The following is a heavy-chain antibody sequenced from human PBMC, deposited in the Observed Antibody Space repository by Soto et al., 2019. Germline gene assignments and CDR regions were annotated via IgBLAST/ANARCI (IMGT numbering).Heavy chain of an antibody. J-gene: IGHJ5*02. CDR1: GGSISSGGYS. Sequence: QLQLQESGSGLVKPSQTLSLTCAVSGGSISSGGYSWSWIRQPPGKGLEWIGYISHSGSTYYNPSIQSRVTISVDRSKNQFSLKLSSLAAADTAVYCCARAGDLAYCGGDCLIRFDPWGQGTLVTVSS. D-gene: IGHD2-21*02. CDR3: ARAGDLAYCGGDCLIRFDP. V-gene: IGHV4-30-2*01. CDR2: ISHSGST.